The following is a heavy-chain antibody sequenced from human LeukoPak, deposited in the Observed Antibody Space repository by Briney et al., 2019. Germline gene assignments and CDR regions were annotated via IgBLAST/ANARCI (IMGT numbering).Heavy chain of an antibody. D-gene: IGHD6-13*01. CDR2: IDPSGGST. CDR1: GYTFTSYY. J-gene: IGHJ4*02. Sequence: ASVKVSCKASGYTFTSYYMHWVRQAPGQGLEWMGIIDPSGGSTSYAQKFQGRVTMTRDTSTSTVYMELSSLKSEDTAVYYCATNGANIAAAGNLYYFDYWGQGTLVTVSS. V-gene: IGHV1-46*01. CDR3: ATNGANIAAAGNLYYFDY.